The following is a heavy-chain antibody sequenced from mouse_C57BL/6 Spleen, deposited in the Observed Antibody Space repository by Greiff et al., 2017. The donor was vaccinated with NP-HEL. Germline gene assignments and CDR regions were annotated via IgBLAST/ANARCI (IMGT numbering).Heavy chain of an antibody. CDR1: GYAFSSYW. D-gene: IGHD1-1*01. J-gene: IGHJ4*01. V-gene: IGHV1-80*01. CDR3: ASRGVYYYGHYAMDY. Sequence: QVQLQQSGAELVKPGASVKISCKASGYAFSSYWMNWVKQRPGKGLEWIGQIYPGDGDTNYNGKFKGKATLTADKSSSTAYMQLSSLTSEDSAVYFGASRGVYYYGHYAMDYWGQGTSVTVSS. CDR2: IYPGDGDT.